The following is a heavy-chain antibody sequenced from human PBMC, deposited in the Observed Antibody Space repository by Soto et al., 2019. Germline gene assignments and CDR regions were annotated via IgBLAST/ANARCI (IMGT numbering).Heavy chain of an antibody. D-gene: IGHD2-15*01. CDR2: IYYSGST. V-gene: IGHV4-31*03. Sequence: SETLSLTCTVSGGSISRGGYYWSWIRQHPGKGPEWIGYIYYSGSTYYNPSLKSRVTISVDTSKNQFSLKLSSVTAADTAVYYCARIGYCSGGSCYSGLDYWGQGTLVTVSS. CDR1: GGSISRGGYY. J-gene: IGHJ4*02. CDR3: ARIGYCSGGSCYSGLDY.